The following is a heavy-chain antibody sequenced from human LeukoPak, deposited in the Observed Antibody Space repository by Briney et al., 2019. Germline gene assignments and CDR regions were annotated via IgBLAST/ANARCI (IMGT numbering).Heavy chain of an antibody. CDR2: IRYDGSNK. CDR3: AKSLIRLQYCSGGSCYDSLDY. J-gene: IGHJ4*02. V-gene: IGHV3-30*02. D-gene: IGHD2-15*01. CDR1: GFTFDDYA. Sequence: GRSLRLSCTASGFTFDDYAMHWVRQAPGKGLEWVAFIRYDGSNKYYADSVKGRFTISRDNSKDTLYLQMNSLRAEDTAVYYCAKSLIRLQYCSGGSCYDSLDYWGQGTLVTVSS.